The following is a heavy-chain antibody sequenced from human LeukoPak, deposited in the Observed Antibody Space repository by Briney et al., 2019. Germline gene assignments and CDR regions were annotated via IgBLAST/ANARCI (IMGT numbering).Heavy chain of an antibody. CDR1: GYSFTSYW. V-gene: IGHV5-51*01. CDR2: IWPSDSDT. CDR3: ARRISGYYIDY. D-gene: IGHD1-26*01. Sequence: GESLKISCKGSGYSFTSYWISWVRQMPGKGLEWMGIIWPSDSDTRYSPSFQGQVTISADKSINTAYLQWSSLKASDTAIYFCARRISGYYIDYWGQGTLVTVSS. J-gene: IGHJ4*02.